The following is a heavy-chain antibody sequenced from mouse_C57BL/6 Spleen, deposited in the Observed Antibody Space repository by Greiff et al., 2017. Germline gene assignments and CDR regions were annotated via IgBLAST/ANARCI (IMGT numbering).Heavy chain of an antibody. V-gene: IGHV1-64*01. J-gene: IGHJ4*01. CDR1: GYTFTSYW. CDR3: AKGGYAMGD. Sequence: QVQLQQPGAELVKPGASVKLSCKASGYTFTSYWMHWVKQRPGQGLEWIGMIHPNSGSTNYNEKFKSKATLTADKSSTTAFMQLSSLTSEDSAVYYCAKGGYAMGDWGQGTSVTVSS. CDR2: IHPNSGST.